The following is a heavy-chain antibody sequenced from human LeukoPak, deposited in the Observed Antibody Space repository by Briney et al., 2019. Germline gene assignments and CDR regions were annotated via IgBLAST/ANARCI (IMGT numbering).Heavy chain of an antibody. CDR1: GGTFSSYA. V-gene: IGHV1-69*13. Sequence: SVKVSCKASGGTFSSYAISWVRQAPGQGLEWMGGIIPIFGTANYAQKFQGRVTITADESTSTAYMELGSLRSEDTAVYYCARGYCSSTSCYNLIAPNYYYGMDVWGQGTTVTVSS. J-gene: IGHJ6*02. CDR3: ARGYCSSTSCYNLIAPNYYYGMDV. CDR2: IIPIFGTA. D-gene: IGHD2-2*02.